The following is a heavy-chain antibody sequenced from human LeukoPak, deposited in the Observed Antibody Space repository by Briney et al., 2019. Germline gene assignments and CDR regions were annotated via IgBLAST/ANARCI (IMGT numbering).Heavy chain of an antibody. CDR3: ARVSSGYLQH. Sequence: ASVKVSCKASGYTFTAYGISWVRQAPGQGLEWMGYISTYNGNTHYAQKLQGRVTMTTDTSTTTAYMELRSLRSDDTAVYYCARVSSGYLQHWGQGALVTVSS. D-gene: IGHD7-27*01. CDR1: GYTFTAYG. V-gene: IGHV1-18*01. J-gene: IGHJ1*01. CDR2: ISTYNGNT.